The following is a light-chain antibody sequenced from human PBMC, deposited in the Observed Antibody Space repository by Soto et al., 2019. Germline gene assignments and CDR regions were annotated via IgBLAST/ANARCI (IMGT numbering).Light chain of an antibody. CDR2: GAS. J-gene: IGKJ5*01. CDR1: QSVDSN. V-gene: IGKV3D-15*01. CDR3: QQRSNRIT. Sequence: EIVMTQSPSTLSVSPGERATLSCRASQSVDSNLAWYQQKPGQAPRLLIFGASTRATGIPARFSGSGSGTDFTLTISSLQSEDFGVYFCQQRSNRITFGQGTRLEI.